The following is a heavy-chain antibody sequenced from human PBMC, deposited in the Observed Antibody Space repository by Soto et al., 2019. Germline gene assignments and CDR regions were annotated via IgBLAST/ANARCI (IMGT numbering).Heavy chain of an antibody. Sequence: GGSLRLSCAASGFTFDDYAMHWVRQAPGKGLEWVSGISWNSGSIGYADSVKGRFTISRDNAKNSLYLQMNSLRAEDTALYYCAKDIEDIVVGGYFDYWDQGTLVTVSS. CDR3: AKDIEDIVVGGYFDY. V-gene: IGHV3-9*01. D-gene: IGHD2-2*01. CDR1: GFTFDDYA. J-gene: IGHJ4*02. CDR2: ISWNSGSI.